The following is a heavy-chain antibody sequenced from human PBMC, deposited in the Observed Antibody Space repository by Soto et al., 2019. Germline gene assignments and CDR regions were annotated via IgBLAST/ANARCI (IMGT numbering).Heavy chain of an antibody. CDR2: ISTSGTT. Sequence: QVQLVESGGGLVKPGGSLRLSCVASGFTFSGYYMSWMRQAPGKGPERVSYISTSGTTYYADAVKGRFTISRDNAKNSLHLQMNSLRDEDTAMYYCARVRGAYATDYWGQGTLVTVSS. CDR1: GFTFSGYY. D-gene: IGHD5-12*01. CDR3: ARVRGAYATDY. V-gene: IGHV3-11*01. J-gene: IGHJ4*02.